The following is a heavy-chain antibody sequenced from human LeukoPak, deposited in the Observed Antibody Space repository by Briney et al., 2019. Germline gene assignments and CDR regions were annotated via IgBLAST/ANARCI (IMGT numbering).Heavy chain of an antibody. Sequence: PGGSLRLSCAASGFTFSSYEMNWVRQAPGKGLEGVSAISGSGGSTYYADSVKGRFTISRDNSKNTLYLQMNSLRAEDTAVYYCASRVRGYFDSWGQGTLVTVSS. V-gene: IGHV3-23*01. J-gene: IGHJ4*02. CDR2: ISGSGGST. CDR3: ASRVRGYFDS. CDR1: GFTFSSYE. D-gene: IGHD3-10*01.